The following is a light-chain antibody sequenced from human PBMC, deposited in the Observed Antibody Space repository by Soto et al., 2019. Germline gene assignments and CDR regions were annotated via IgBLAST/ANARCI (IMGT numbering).Light chain of an antibody. CDR2: GAS. V-gene: IGKV3-15*01. CDR3: PPYNNRAPYS. CDR1: QDVSTN. J-gene: IGKJ2*03. Sequence: TVMTQSPDTLSVSPGESATLSCRASQDVSTNLAWFQQKPGQTPRLVLYGASKRATGIPARFSGSGSGRHFTLTISSLQSEDFGVYYCPPYNNRAPYSSGQGTKVDIX.